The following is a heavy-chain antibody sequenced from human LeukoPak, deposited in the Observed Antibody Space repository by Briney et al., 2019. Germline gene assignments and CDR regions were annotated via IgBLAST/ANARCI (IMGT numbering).Heavy chain of an antibody. CDR1: GGTISSYY. Sequence: PSETLSLTCTVSGGTISSYYWNWIRQPPGKGLEWMGYIHYSGSTKYNPSLKSRVTISVGTSTTQFSLKLSSVTAADTAVYYCARWYSSGWAFDYWGQGTLVTVSS. V-gene: IGHV4-59*08. CDR2: IHYSGST. D-gene: IGHD6-19*01. J-gene: IGHJ4*02. CDR3: ARWYSSGWAFDY.